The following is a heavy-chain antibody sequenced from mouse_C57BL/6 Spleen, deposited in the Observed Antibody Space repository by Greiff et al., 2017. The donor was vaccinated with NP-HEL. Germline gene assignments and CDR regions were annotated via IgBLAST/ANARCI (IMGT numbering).Heavy chain of an antibody. J-gene: IGHJ2*01. CDR2: IDPEDGET. D-gene: IGHD1-1*01. CDR1: GFNIKDYY. V-gene: IGHV14-2*01. CDR3: ARTVVAVHDY. Sequence: VQLQQSGAELVKPGASVKLSCTASGFNIKDYYMHWVKQRTEQGLEWIGRIDPEDGETKYAPTFQGKATITADTSSNTAYLQLSSLTSEDTAVYYCARTVVAVHDYWGQGTTLTVSS.